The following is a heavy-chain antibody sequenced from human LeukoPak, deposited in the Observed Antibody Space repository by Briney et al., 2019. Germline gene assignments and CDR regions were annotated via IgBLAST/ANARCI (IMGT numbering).Heavy chain of an antibody. CDR3: ARGHSSSWSFFDY. J-gene: IGHJ4*02. CDR1: GFTFSSYA. Sequence: GGSLRLSCAASGFTFSSYAMHWVRQAPGKGLEWVAVISYDGSNKYYADSVKGRFIISRDNSKNTLYLQINSLRPEDTAVYYCARGHSSSWSFFDYWGQGTLVTVSS. V-gene: IGHV3-30*04. CDR2: ISYDGSNK. D-gene: IGHD6-13*01.